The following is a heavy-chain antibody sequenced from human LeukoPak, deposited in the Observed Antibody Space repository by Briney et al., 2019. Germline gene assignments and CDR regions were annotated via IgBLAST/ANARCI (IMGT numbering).Heavy chain of an antibody. Sequence: GESLRISCKGSGYNFTSYWISWVRQMPGKGLEWMGRIDPSDSYTNYSPSFQGHVTISADKSISTAYLQWSSLKASDTAMYYCARHRGGDYGLDAFDIWGQGTMVNVSS. CDR2: IDPSDSYT. CDR3: ARHRGGDYGLDAFDI. CDR1: GYNFTSYW. D-gene: IGHD4-17*01. V-gene: IGHV5-10-1*01. J-gene: IGHJ3*02.